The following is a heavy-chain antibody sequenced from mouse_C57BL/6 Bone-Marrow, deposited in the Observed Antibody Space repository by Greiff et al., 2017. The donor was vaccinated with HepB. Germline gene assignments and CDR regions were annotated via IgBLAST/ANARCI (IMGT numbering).Heavy chain of an antibody. CDR3: ALPYGNNWYFDV. D-gene: IGHD2-1*01. CDR2: IDPEDGET. CDR1: GFNIKDYY. V-gene: IGHV14-2*01. Sequence: VQLKESGAELVKPGASVKLSCTASGFNIKDYYMHWVKQRTEQGLEWIGRIDPEDGETKYAPKFQGKATITADTSSNTAYLQLSSLTSEDTAVYYCALPYGNNWYFDVWGTGTTVTVSS. J-gene: IGHJ1*03.